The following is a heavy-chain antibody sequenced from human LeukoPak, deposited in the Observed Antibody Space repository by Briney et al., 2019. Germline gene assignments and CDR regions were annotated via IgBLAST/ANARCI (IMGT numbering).Heavy chain of an antibody. Sequence: KASETLSLTCTVSGGSFSTYYWSWIRQSPEKGLEWIGYIYYTGSTNYNPSLRSRVTISVDTSKNQFSLKLSSVTAADTAVYYCARGGGLGYYYYYMDVWGKGTTVTVSS. V-gene: IGHV4-59*01. CDR2: IYYTGST. J-gene: IGHJ6*03. CDR3: ARGGGLGYYYYYMDV. CDR1: GGSFSTYY. D-gene: IGHD3/OR15-3a*01.